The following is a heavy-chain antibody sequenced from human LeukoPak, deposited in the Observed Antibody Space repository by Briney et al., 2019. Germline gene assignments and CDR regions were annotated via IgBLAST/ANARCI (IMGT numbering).Heavy chain of an antibody. CDR1: GFTFSSYW. Sequence: GGSLRLSCAASGFTFSSYWMSWVRQAPGKGLEWVANIKQDGSEKYYVDSVKGRFTISRDNAKNTLYLQMNSLRAEDTAVYYCASGYCSSTSCYYYYGMDVWGQGTTVTVSS. V-gene: IGHV3-7*01. J-gene: IGHJ6*02. CDR2: IKQDGSEK. D-gene: IGHD2-2*01. CDR3: ASGYCSSTSCYYYYGMDV.